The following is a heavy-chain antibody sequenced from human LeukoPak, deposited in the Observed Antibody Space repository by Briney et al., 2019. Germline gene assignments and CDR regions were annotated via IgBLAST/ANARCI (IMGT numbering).Heavy chain of an antibody. J-gene: IGHJ4*02. D-gene: IGHD6-6*01. CDR2: IKQDGSEK. CDR3: ARDRVYSSSHYFDY. CDR1: GFTFDDYG. V-gene: IGHV3-7*01. Sequence: GGSLRLSCAASGFTFDDYGMSWVRQAPGKGLEWVANIKQDGSEKYYVDSVKGRFTISRDNAKNSLYLQMNSLRAEDTAVYYCARDRVYSSSHYFDYWGQGTLVTVSS.